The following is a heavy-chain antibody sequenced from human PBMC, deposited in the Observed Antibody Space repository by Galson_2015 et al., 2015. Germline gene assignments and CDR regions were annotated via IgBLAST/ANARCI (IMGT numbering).Heavy chain of an antibody. CDR3: ARDSDWAFDY. CDR1: GFTFSSYT. Sequence: SLRLSCAASGFTFSSYTVNWVRQAPGKGLEWVSYVSSGSYYIYYADSVKGRFTISRDNAKNSLYLQMNSLRDEDTAVYYCARDSDWAFDYWGQRTLVTVSS. CDR2: VSSGSYYI. D-gene: IGHD6-19*01. V-gene: IGHV3-48*02. J-gene: IGHJ4*02.